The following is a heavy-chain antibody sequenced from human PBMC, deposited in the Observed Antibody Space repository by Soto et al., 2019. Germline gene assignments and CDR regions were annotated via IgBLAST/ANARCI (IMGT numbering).Heavy chain of an antibody. CDR1: GFTFSSYE. J-gene: IGHJ4*02. V-gene: IGHV3-48*03. CDR3: ASYGYSYALAYFDY. CDR2: ISSSGSTI. D-gene: IGHD5-18*01. Sequence: HPGGSLRLSCAASGFTFSSYEMNWVRQAPGKGLEWVSYISSSGSTIYYADSVKGRFTISRDNAKNSLYLQMNSLRAEDTAVYYCASYGYSYALAYFDYWGQGTLVTVSS.